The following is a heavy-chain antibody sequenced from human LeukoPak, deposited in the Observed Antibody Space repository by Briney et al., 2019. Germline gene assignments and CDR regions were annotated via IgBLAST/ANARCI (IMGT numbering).Heavy chain of an antibody. Sequence: PSETLSLTCTVSGGSISSYYWSWIRQPAGKGLEWIGRFYSGGSTDYNPSLKSRVTMSVDTSKNQFSLKLSSVTAADTAVYYCARDRAGYSYGYGAFDIWGQGTMVTVSS. D-gene: IGHD5-18*01. V-gene: IGHV4-4*07. CDR2: FYSGGST. J-gene: IGHJ3*02. CDR3: ARDRAGYSYGYGAFDI. CDR1: GGSISSYY.